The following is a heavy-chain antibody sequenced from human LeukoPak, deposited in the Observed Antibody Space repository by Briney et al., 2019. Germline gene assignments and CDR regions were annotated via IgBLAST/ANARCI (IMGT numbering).Heavy chain of an antibody. V-gene: IGHV1-46*01. D-gene: IGHD1-1*01. CDR3: AGVWRYFDY. CDR2: INPSGGST. Sequence: ASVKVSCKASRGTSSSYAISSVRQAPGQGLEWMGIINPSGGSTTYAQKFQGRVTMTRDMSTSTVYMELSSLRSEDTAVYYCAGVWRYFDYWGQGTLVTVSS. J-gene: IGHJ4*02. CDR1: RGTSSSYA.